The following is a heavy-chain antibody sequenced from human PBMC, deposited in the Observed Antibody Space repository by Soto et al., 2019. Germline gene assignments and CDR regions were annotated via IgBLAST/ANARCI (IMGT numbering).Heavy chain of an antibody. D-gene: IGHD6-13*01. CDR2: INPNSGGT. Sequence: ASVKVSCKASGYTFTGYYMHWVRHAPGQGLEWMGWINPNSGGTNYAQKFQGRVTMTRDTSISTAYMELSRLRSDGTAVYYCARDTRTPGIAAAGTSYWGQGTLVTVPS. CDR3: ARDTRTPGIAAAGTSY. CDR1: GYTFTGYY. J-gene: IGHJ4*02. V-gene: IGHV1-2*02.